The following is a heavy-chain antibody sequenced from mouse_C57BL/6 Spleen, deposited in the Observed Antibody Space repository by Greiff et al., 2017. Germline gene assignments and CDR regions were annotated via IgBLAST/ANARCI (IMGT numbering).Heavy chain of an antibody. CDR1: GYAFSSSW. V-gene: IGHV1-82*01. Sequence: VKLQESGPELVKPGASVKISCKASGYAFSSSWMNWVKQRPGKGLEWIGRIYPGDGETNYNGKFKGKATLTAYKPSSTAYMQISSLKSDDSAVYFCARSYYDPYWYFDVWGTGTTVTFSS. D-gene: IGHD1-1*01. CDR3: ARSYYDPYWYFDV. J-gene: IGHJ1*03. CDR2: IYPGDGET.